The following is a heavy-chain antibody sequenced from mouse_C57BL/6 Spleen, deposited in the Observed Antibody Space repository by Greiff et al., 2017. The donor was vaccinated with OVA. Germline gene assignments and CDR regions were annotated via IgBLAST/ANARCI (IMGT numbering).Heavy chain of an antibody. V-gene: IGHV1-42*01. CDR1: GYSFTGYY. CDR2: INPSTGGT. J-gene: IGHJ4*01. Sequence: VQLQQSGPELVKPGASVKISCKASGYSFTGYYMNWVKQSPEKSLEWIGEINPSTGGTTYNQKFKAKATLTVDKSSSTAYMQLKSLTSEDSAVYYCARTGFDWPPYAMDYWGQGTSVTVSS. D-gene: IGHD2-13*01. CDR3: ARTGFDWPPYAMDY.